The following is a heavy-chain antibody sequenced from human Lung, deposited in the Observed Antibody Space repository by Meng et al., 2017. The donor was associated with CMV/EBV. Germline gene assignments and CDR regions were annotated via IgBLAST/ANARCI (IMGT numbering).Heavy chain of an antibody. D-gene: IGHD2-21*02. CDR3: ASGEALAYCGGDCYSSSYWSFDL. J-gene: IGHJ2*01. CDR2: ICPIFDIA. V-gene: IGHV1-69*17. Sequence: AISWVRLAPRQWVAWVGGICPIFDIADYAQKFRGRVTITADKFTNTAYMELSSLRSEETAVYYCASGEALAYCGGDCYSSSYWSFDLWGRGTLVPSPQ. CDR1: A.